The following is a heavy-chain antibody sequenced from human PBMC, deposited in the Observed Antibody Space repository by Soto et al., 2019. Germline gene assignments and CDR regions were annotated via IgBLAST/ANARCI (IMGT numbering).Heavy chain of an antibody. Sequence: VESLKISCKGSGYTFTNYWIGWVLQMPGKGLEWMGIIYPGDSDTKYNPSFQGQVTISADKSITTTYLQWSSLKASDTAIYYCAASIFYYGMDVWGQGTTVTVSS. CDR2: IYPGDSDT. CDR1: GYTFTNYW. CDR3: AASIFYYGMDV. J-gene: IGHJ6*02. V-gene: IGHV5-51*01.